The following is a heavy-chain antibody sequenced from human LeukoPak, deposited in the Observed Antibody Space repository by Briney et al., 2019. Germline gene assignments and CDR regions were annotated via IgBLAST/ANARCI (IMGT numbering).Heavy chain of an antibody. CDR2: ISPHGDIE. V-gene: IGHV3-30*18. Sequence: PGGSLRLCRAASGFTFTTFGIHWVRQAPGRGLEWVAAISPHGDIEYYTDSVKGRFTISRDNSKNMIYLQMNSLRGEGSAVYYCAKINNNDDYWGQGNLVTVSS. CDR3: AKINNNDDY. CDR1: GFTFTTFG. D-gene: IGHD1/OR15-1a*01. J-gene: IGHJ4*02.